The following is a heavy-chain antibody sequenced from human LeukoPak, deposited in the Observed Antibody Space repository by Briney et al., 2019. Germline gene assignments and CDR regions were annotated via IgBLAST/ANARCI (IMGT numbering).Heavy chain of an antibody. CDR1: GFTFRTQA. CDR2: ISGGGSGT. CDR3: AKVPGYSSSLPFDY. V-gene: IGHV3-23*01. J-gene: IGHJ4*02. Sequence: GGSLRLSCAASGFTFRTQAMSWVRQAPGEGLEWVSTISGGGSGTYYADSVKGRFTISRDNSKNTLYLQMNSLRAEDTAVYYCAKVPGYSSSLPFDYWGQGTLVTVSS. D-gene: IGHD6-19*01.